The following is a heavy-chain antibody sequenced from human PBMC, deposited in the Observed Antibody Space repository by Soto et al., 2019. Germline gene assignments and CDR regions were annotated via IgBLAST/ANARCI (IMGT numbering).Heavy chain of an antibody. V-gene: IGHV3-23*01. CDR1: GFTFNNYA. Sequence: PGGSLRLSCAASGFTFNNYAMNWVRQAPGKGLEWVSAISGSGGVSYHADSVKGRFTISRDSSKNTLYLQMNSLRAEDTAVYYCAKGSMGYYDTSGYYFVDYWGQGALV. D-gene: IGHD3-22*01. CDR3: AKGSMGYYDTSGYYFVDY. J-gene: IGHJ4*02. CDR2: ISGSGGVS.